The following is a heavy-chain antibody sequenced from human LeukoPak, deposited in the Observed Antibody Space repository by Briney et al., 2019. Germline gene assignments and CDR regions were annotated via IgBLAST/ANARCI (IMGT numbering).Heavy chain of an antibody. D-gene: IGHD4-11*01. CDR2: ISSSGSTI. CDR1: GFTFSDYY. V-gene: IGHV3-11*04. Sequence: PGGSLRLSCAASGFTFSDYYMSWLRQAPGKGLEWVSYISSSGSTIYYADSVKGRFTISRDNAKNSLYLQMNSLRAEDTAVYYCARGYSNYRLYYYYYYYMDVWGKGTTVTVSS. CDR3: ARGYSNYRLYYYYYYYMDV. J-gene: IGHJ6*03.